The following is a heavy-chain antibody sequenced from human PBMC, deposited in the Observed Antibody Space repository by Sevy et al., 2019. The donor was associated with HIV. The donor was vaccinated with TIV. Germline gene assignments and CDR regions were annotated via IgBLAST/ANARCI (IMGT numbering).Heavy chain of an antibody. Sequence: ASVKVSCKASGYSFTGYGISWVRQAPGQGLEWMGWISTLNVNTNNAQKFQGRVTMTTDTSTSTAYMELRSLRSDDTAVYYCARDDCSSLSCHGSLLYWGQGTLVTVSS. V-gene: IGHV1-18*01. CDR1: GYSFTGYG. CDR2: ISTLNVNT. J-gene: IGHJ4*02. CDR3: ARDDCSSLSCHGSLLY. D-gene: IGHD2-2*01.